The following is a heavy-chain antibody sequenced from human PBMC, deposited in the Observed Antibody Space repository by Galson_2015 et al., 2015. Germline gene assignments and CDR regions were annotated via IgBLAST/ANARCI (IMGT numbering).Heavy chain of an antibody. D-gene: IGHD5-18*01. CDR1: GFTFGSYG. CDR3: ARDAPGYSYGLIMILGGLDY. J-gene: IGHJ4*02. Sequence: SLRLSCAASGFTFGSYGMHWVHQAPGKGLEWVAVIWYDGSNKYYADSVKGRFTISRDNSKNTLYLQMNSLRAEDTAVYYCARDAPGYSYGLIMILGGLDYWGQGTLVTVSS. V-gene: IGHV3-33*01. CDR2: IWYDGSNK.